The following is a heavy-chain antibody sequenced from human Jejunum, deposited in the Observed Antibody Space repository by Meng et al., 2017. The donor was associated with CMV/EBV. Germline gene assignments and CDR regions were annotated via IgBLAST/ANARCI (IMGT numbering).Heavy chain of an antibody. CDR3: TRHSIVVVPAAGFDP. CDR2: IRSKTYSSAT. CDR1: ISGYY. Sequence: ISGYYWHWVRQAPGKGLEWVGRIRSKTYSSATAYAASVKGRFIISRDDSKNTAYLQMNSLKTEDTAVYYCTRHSIVVVPAAGFDPWGQGTLVTVSS. J-gene: IGHJ5*02. V-gene: IGHV3-73*01. D-gene: IGHD2-2*01.